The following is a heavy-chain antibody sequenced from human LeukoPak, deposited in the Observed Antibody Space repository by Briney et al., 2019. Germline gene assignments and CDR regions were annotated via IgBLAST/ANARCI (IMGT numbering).Heavy chain of an antibody. V-gene: IGHV3-23*01. Sequence: GGSLRLSCAASGIIFSDYAMSWVRQAPGKGLEWISAISGTADNTYNADSMKGRFTISRDNSKNILYLQMNSLRADDTAIYFCARNQRSTPYTDYWGQGTLVTVSS. CDR3: ARNQRSTPYTDY. D-gene: IGHD4-11*01. CDR1: GIIFSDYA. CDR2: ISGTADNT. J-gene: IGHJ4*02.